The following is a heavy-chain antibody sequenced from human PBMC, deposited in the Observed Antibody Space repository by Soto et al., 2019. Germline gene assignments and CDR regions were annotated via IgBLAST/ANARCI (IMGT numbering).Heavy chain of an antibody. J-gene: IGHJ6*02. D-gene: IGHD3-3*01. CDR1: GFSFSNFG. CDR2: MSFDGSKN. Sequence: QAQLVESGGGVVQPGRSLRLSCIVSGFSFSNFGMHWVRQAPGKGLEWVAAMSFDGSKNYYADSVKGRFTISRDVSKNSLYLQMESLIPEDTAVYFCVKDKDWSVELVGMDVWGQGTTVIVSS. V-gene: IGHV3-30*13. CDR3: VKDKDWSVELVGMDV.